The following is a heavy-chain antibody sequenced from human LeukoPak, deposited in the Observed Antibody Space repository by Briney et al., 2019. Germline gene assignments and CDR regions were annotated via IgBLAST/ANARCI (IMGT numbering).Heavy chain of an antibody. CDR2: IYTSGST. J-gene: IGHJ4*02. D-gene: IGHD6-6*01. CDR1: GASITSSH. CDR3: ARKDGDY. V-gene: IGHV4-4*07. Sequence: SETLSLTCAVSGASITSSHWTWFRQPAGRGLEWIGLIYTSGSTLYNPSLQSRVAMSVDVTKNQLSLKLSYVTAADAATYYCARKDGDYWGQGTLVTVSS.